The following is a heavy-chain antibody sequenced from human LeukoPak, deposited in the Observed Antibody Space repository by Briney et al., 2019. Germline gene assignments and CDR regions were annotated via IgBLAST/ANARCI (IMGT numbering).Heavy chain of an antibody. V-gene: IGHV3-15*01. Sequence: PGGSLRLSCAASGFAFSNAWMSWVRQAPGKGLEWVGRIKSKTDGGTTDYAAPVKGRFTISRDDSKNTLYLQMNSLKTEDTAVYYCTTGEWELPLDYWGQGTLVTVSS. D-gene: IGHD1-26*01. CDR1: GFAFSNAW. CDR3: TTGEWELPLDY. J-gene: IGHJ4*02. CDR2: IKSKTDGGTT.